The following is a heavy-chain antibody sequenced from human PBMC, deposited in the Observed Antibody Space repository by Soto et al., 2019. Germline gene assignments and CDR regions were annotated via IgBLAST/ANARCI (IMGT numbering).Heavy chain of an antibody. CDR2: IIPIFGTA. CDR3: ARDPGVLEWSYGAFDI. CDR1: GGTFSSYA. V-gene: IGHV1-69*01. D-gene: IGHD3-3*01. J-gene: IGHJ3*02. Sequence: QVQLVQSGAEVKKPGSSVKVSCKASGGTFSSYAISWVRQAPVQGLEWMGGIIPIFGTANYAQKFQGRVTITADESTSTAYMELSSLRSEDTAVYYCARDPGVLEWSYGAFDIWGQGTMVTVSS.